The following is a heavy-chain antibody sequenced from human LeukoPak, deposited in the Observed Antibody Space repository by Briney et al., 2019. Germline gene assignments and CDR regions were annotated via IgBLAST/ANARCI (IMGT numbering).Heavy chain of an antibody. CDR2: INSTSSAI. CDR1: GSQISSFS. Sequence: GGALELSFSAPGSQISSFSMNWARPAPGKGVEGLSYINSTSSAIYYADSVKGRFTISRDNAKNSLYLQMNSLRAEDTALYYCAKDWHYYYDSSGYLEYWGQGTLVTVSS. V-gene: IGHV3-48*04. J-gene: IGHJ4*02. CDR3: AKDWHYYYDSSGYLEY. D-gene: IGHD3-22*01.